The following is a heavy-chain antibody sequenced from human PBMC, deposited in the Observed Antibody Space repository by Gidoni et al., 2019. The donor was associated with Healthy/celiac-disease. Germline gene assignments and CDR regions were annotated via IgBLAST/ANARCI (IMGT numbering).Heavy chain of an antibody. CDR1: GFTFSSYA. CDR3: ASLYSSSWYVGYDAFDI. V-gene: IGHV3-30-3*01. D-gene: IGHD6-13*01. J-gene: IGHJ3*02. Sequence: QVQLVESGGGVVQPGRSLRLSCAASGFTFSSYAMHWVRQAPGKGLEWVAVISYDGSNKYYADSVKGRFTISRDNSKNTLYLQMNSLRAEDTAVYYCASLYSSSWYVGYDAFDIWGQGTMVTVSS. CDR2: ISYDGSNK.